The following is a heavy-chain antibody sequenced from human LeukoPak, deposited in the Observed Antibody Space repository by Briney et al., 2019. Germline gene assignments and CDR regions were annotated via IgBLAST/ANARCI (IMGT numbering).Heavy chain of an antibody. J-gene: IGHJ6*03. CDR2: ISGSGGST. CDR3: AKHISSGRYYYMDV. Sequence: PGGSLRLSCAASGFAFSDFYMSWVRQAPGKGLEWVSAISGSGGSTYYADSVKGRFTISRDNSKNTLYLQMNSLRAEDTAVYYCAKHISSGRYYYMDVWGKGTTVSISS. D-gene: IGHD3-10*01. V-gene: IGHV3-23*01. CDR1: GFAFSDFY.